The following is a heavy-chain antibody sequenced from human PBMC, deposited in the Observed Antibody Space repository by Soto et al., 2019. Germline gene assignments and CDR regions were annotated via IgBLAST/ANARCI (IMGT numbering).Heavy chain of an antibody. V-gene: IGHV1-69*05. CDR3: AKDRLAGGFDY. J-gene: IGHJ4*02. CDR2: IIPIFGTA. D-gene: IGHD3-16*01. CDR1: GGTFSSYA. Sequence: SVKVSCKASGGTFSSYAISWVRQAPGQGLEWMGGIIPIFGTANYARKFQGRVTISRDNSRNTVYLQMNSLRADDTAVYYCAKDRLAGGFDYWGQGTLVTVSS.